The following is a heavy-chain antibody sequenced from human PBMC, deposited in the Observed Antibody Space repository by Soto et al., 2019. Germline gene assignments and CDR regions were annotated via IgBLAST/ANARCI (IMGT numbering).Heavy chain of an antibody. CDR1: GFTFSSYW. V-gene: IGHV3-74*01. D-gene: IGHD1-1*01. CDR3: ARERDWRLDY. CDR2: INSDGSSK. J-gene: IGHJ4*02. Sequence: GGSLRLSCAASGFTFSSYWMHWVRQAPGKGLVWVSRINSDGSSKSYADSVKGRFTISRDNAKNPLYLQMNRLRAEDSGVYYCARERDWRLDYWGQGTLVTVSS.